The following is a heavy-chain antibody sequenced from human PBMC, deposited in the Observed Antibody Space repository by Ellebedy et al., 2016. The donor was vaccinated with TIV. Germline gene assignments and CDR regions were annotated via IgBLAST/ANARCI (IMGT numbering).Heavy chain of an antibody. CDR2: MSASGGNT. J-gene: IGHJ3*02. V-gene: IGHV3-23*01. D-gene: IGHD2-8*02. CDR1: GFNFSTYA. Sequence: GESLKISCAAFGFNFSTYAMTWVRQAPGKGLEWVSAMSASGGNTYYADSVKGRFTISRDNSKNTVYLQMNSLKTEDTAVYYCAKDGGVNQLDIWGQGTMVTVSS. CDR3: AKDGGVNQLDI.